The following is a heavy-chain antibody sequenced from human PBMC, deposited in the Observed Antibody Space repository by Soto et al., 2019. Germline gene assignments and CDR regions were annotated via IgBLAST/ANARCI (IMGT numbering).Heavy chain of an antibody. D-gene: IGHD2-15*01. CDR1: GFTVSSNY. Sequence: GGSLRLSCAASGFTVSSNYMSWVRQAPGKGLEWVSVIYSGGSTYYADSVKGRFTISRHNSKNTLYLQMNSLRAEDTAVYYCARGSGGSTYYYYLDVWGKGTTVTVSS. V-gene: IGHV3-53*04. CDR3: ARGSGGSTYYYYLDV. CDR2: IYSGGST. J-gene: IGHJ6*03.